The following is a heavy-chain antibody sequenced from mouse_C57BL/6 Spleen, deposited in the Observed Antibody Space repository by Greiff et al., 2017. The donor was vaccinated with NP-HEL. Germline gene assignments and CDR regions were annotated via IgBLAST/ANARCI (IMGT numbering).Heavy chain of an antibody. V-gene: IGHV1-50*01. J-gene: IGHJ2*01. Sequence: QVQLKQPGAELVKPGASVKLSCKASGYTFTSYWMQWVKQRPGQGLEWIGEIDPSDSYTNYNQKFKGKATLTVDTSSSTAYMQLSSLTSEDSAVYYCARGADYGSSSLPFDYWGQGTTLTVSS. CDR2: IDPSDSYT. CDR1: GYTFTSYW. CDR3: ARGADYGSSSLPFDY. D-gene: IGHD1-1*01.